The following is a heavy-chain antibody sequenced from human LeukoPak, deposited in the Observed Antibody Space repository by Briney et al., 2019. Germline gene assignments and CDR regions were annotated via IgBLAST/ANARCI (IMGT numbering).Heavy chain of an antibody. V-gene: IGHV3-21*01. Sequence: KPGGSLRLSCAASGFTFSSYSMNWVRQAPGKGLEWVSSISSSSSYIYYADSVKGRFTISRDNAKNSLYLQMNSLRAEDTAVYYCARFGRLRFASYYFDYWGQGTLDTVSS. CDR1: GFTFSSYS. CDR3: ARFGRLRFASYYFDY. D-gene: IGHD4-17*01. CDR2: ISSSSSYI. J-gene: IGHJ4*02.